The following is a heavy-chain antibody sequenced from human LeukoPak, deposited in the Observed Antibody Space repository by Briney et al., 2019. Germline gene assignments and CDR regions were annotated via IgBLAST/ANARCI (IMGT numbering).Heavy chain of an antibody. CDR1: GGTFSSYA. CDR3: ARAVGRQDAFDI. Sequence: SVKVSCKASGGTFSSYAISWVRQAPGQGLEWMGRIIPILGIANYAQKFQGRVTMTTDTSTSTAYMELRSLRSDDTAVYYCARAVGRQDAFDIWGQGTMVTVSS. J-gene: IGHJ3*02. CDR2: IIPILGIA. V-gene: IGHV1-69*04.